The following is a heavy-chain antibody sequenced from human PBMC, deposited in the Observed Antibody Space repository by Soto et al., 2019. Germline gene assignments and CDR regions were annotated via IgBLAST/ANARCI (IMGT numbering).Heavy chain of an antibody. CDR3: ARGKGVVLVPAAMHFPRFRWFDP. Sequence: SEPLCPPCAVSAGSIVRASYSWSWLRQTLVQGRERSGYIAHRGGTYSNPSVKSRVTLSVDRSKNQFSLKLSSVTAADPAVYYCARGKGVVLVPAAMHFPRFRWFDPWGQGTLVTVSS. D-gene: IGHD2-2*01. J-gene: IGHJ5*02. CDR2: IAHRGGT. V-gene: IGHV4-30-2*01. CDR1: AGSIVRASYS.